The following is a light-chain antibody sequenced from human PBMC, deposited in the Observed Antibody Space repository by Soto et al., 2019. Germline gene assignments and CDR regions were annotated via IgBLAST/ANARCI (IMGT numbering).Light chain of an antibody. CDR1: SSNIGAGYD. J-gene: IGLJ1*01. CDR2: DDI. CDR3: QSYETALGGSYV. V-gene: IGLV1-40*01. Sequence: QSLLTQPPSVSGAPGQRVTISCTGSSSNIGAGYDVHWYQQRPGTAPRLLISDDINRPSGVPDRFSGSKSGSSASLAITGLQADDEADYYCQSYETALGGSYVFGSGTKLTVL.